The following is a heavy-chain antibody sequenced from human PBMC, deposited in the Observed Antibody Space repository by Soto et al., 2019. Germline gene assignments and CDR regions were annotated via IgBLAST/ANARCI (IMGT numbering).Heavy chain of an antibody. J-gene: IGHJ4*02. CDR3: AALGRYFDWLLPDY. D-gene: IGHD3-9*01. Sequence: SGKVSCKASGGTFSTYAISWVRQAPGQGLEWMGGIIPIFGTANYAQKFQGRVTITADESTSTAYMGLSSLRSEDTAVYYCAALGRYFDWLLPDYWGQGTLVTVSS. V-gene: IGHV1-69*13. CDR1: GGTFSTYA. CDR2: IIPIFGTA.